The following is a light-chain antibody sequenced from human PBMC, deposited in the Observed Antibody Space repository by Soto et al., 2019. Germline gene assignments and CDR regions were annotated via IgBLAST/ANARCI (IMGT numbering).Light chain of an antibody. CDR1: QSISSK. V-gene: IGKV3-15*01. CDR2: GAS. J-gene: IGKJ1*01. CDR3: QQYNNWPWT. Sequence: EIVITQSPATLSVSPGERATLSCRASQSISSKLAWYQQRPGQTPRLLIYGASTRATGIPGRFSGSGSGTEFTLTISSLQSEDFAVYYCQQYNNWPWTFGQGTKVEVK.